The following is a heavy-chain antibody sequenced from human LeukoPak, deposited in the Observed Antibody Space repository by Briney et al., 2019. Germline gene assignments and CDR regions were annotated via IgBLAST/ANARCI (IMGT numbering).Heavy chain of an antibody. CDR1: GITLSNYG. CDR3: VTRYTNWRTDPPR. CDR2: LSGSGGST. V-gene: IGHV3-23*01. Sequence: PGGSLRLSCVVSGITLSNYGMSWVRQAPGKGLEWVSALSGSGGSTYFADSVKGRFTISRDNSKNTLYLQMNSLRAEDTAVYYCVTRYTNWRTDPPRWGQGTLVTVSS. D-gene: IGHD1-14*01. J-gene: IGHJ4*02.